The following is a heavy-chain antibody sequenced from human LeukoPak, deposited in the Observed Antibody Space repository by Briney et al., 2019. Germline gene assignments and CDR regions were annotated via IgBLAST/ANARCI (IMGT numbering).Heavy chain of an antibody. CDR2: ISSSGSTI. V-gene: IGHV3-11*01. J-gene: IGHJ4*02. CDR1: GFTFSDYY. D-gene: IGHD3-10*01. Sequence: PGGSLRLSCAASGFTFSDYYMSWIRQAPGKGLEWVSYISSSGSTIYYADSVKGRFTISRDNAKNSLYLQMNSLRAEDTAVYYCARAGYYGPPKNYFDYWGQGTLVTVSS. CDR3: ARAGYYGPPKNYFDY.